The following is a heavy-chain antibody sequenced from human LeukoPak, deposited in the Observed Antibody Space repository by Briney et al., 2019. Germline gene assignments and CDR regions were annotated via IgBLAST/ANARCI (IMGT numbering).Heavy chain of an antibody. CDR1: GFTFSSYA. V-gene: IGHV3-30*04. Sequence: PGGSLRLSCAASGFTFSSYAMHWVRQAPGRGLEWVAVISYDGSNKYYADSVKGRFTISRDNAKNSVFLQMNSLRAEDTAVYYCARGITELDYWGQGTLVTVSS. J-gene: IGHJ4*02. D-gene: IGHD3-10*01. CDR3: ARGITELDY. CDR2: ISYDGSNK.